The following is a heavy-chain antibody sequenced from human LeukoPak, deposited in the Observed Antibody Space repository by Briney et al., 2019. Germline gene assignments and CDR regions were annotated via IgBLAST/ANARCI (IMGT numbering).Heavy chain of an antibody. Sequence: SQTLSLTCTVSGASISSGGYYWSWIRQHPGKGLEWIGYISYSGSPYYNPPLKSRVTISVDTSRNQFSLKLSSVTAAGTAVYYCARGPHCSSTSCYSEYFHHWGQGTLVTVSS. J-gene: IGHJ1*01. CDR2: ISYSGSP. CDR3: ARGPHCSSTSCYSEYFHH. D-gene: IGHD2-2*01. CDR1: GASISSGGYY. V-gene: IGHV4-31*03.